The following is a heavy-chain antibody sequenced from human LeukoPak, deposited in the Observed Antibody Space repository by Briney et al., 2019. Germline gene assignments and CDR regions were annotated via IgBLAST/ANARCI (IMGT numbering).Heavy chain of an antibody. CDR2: ISSSSSYI. Sequence: GGSLRLSCAASGFTFSSYSMNWVRQAPGKGLEWVSSISSSSSYIYYADSVKGRFTISRDNAKNSLYLQMNSLRAEDTAVYYCARASDSSGYYHRGYYFDYWGQGTLVTVSS. CDR3: ARASDSSGYYHRGYYFDY. D-gene: IGHD3-22*01. J-gene: IGHJ4*02. V-gene: IGHV3-21*01. CDR1: GFTFSSYS.